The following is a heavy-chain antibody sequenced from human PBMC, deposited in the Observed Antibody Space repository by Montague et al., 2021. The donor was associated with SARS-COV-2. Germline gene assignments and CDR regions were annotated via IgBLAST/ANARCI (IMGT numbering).Heavy chain of an antibody. D-gene: IGHD2-2*01. J-gene: IGHJ5*02. CDR1: GGSISSSSYY. CDR3: AAQSSGGYCSSSSCYVWFDL. V-gene: IGHV4-39*01. Sequence: SETLSLTCTVSGGSISSSSYYWGWIRQPPGKGLEWIGSIHYSGSTYYNPFLKSRVTISVDTSKKHFSLKLSSVTAADTAVYFCAAQSSGGYCSSSSCYVWFDLWGQGTLVTVSS. CDR2: IHYSGST.